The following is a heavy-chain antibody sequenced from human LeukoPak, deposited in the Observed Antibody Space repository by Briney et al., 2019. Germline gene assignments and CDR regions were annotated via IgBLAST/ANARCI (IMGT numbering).Heavy chain of an antibody. D-gene: IGHD1-7*01. CDR2: NRNKRNSYIT. Sequence: PGVSQRLLCGPWRFIHRHHHVVGVPGAPGKALEGVGHNRNKRNSYITEYAASVKGRFTISRDDSENSLYLQMNSLKTDDTAVYYCASPQRRTDNWNYYWGQGTLVTVSS. V-gene: IGHV3-72*01. CDR1: RFIHRHHH. CDR3: ASPQRRTDNWNYY. J-gene: IGHJ4*02.